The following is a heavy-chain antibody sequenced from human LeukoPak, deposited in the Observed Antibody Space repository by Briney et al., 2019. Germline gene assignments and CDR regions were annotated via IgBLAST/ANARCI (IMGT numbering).Heavy chain of an antibody. V-gene: IGHV4-39*01. J-gene: IGHJ4*02. CDR2: MYYSGST. CDR3: ARHEAQDFDY. Sequence: SETLSLTCTVSGDSISSSSYYWGWIRQPPGKGLEWIGSMYYSGSTYYNPSLKSRVTISVDTSKNQFSLKLSSVTATDTAVYYCARHEAQDFDYWGQGTLVTVSS. CDR1: GDSISSSSYY.